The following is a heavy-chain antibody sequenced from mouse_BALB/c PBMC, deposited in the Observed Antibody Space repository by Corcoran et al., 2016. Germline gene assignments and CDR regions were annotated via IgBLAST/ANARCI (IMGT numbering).Heavy chain of an antibody. J-gene: IGHJ2*01. CDR2: IDPENGNT. D-gene: IGHD2-1*01. CDR1: GFNIKDYY. V-gene: IGHV14-1*02. Sequence: EVQLQQSGAELVRPGALVKLSCKASGFNIKDYYMHWVKQRPEQGLEWIGWIDPENGNTIYDPKFQGKASITADTSSNTAYLHLSSLTSEDTAVYYCARNGNFDYWGQGTTLTVSS. CDR3: ARNGNFDY.